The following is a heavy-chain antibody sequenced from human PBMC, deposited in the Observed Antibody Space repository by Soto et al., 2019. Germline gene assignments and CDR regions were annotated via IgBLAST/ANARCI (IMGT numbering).Heavy chain of an antibody. CDR2: IYHTGNT. CDR3: ARVERTLSTPFAYGMDV. CDR1: GGSINSGGYS. V-gene: IGHV4-30-2*01. D-gene: IGHD2-2*01. Sequence: SETLSLTFTVSGGSINSGGYSWIWIRQPPGKGLEWIGYIYHTGNTFYNPSLQSRVTISVDQSKNQFSLSLGSVTAADTAMYYCARVERTLSTPFAYGMDVWGQGTTVT. J-gene: IGHJ6*02.